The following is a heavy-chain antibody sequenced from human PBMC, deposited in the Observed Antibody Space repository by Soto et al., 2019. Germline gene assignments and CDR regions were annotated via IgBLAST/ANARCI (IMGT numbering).Heavy chain of an antibody. V-gene: IGHV1-8*01. CDR3: ARTXRGYYDSSGSPVWWFDP. CDR2: MNPNSGNT. CDR1: GYTFTSYD. J-gene: IGHJ5*02. Sequence: ASVKVSCKASGYTFTSYDINWVRQATGQGLEWMGWMNPNSGNTGYAQKFQGRVTMTRNTSISTAYMELSSLRSEDTAVYYCARTXRGYYDSSGSPVWWFDPWGQGTLVTVSS. D-gene: IGHD3-22*01.